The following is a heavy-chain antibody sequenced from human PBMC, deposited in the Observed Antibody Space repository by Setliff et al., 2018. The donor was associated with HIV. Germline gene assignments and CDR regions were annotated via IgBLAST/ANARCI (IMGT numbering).Heavy chain of an antibody. CDR2: IKQDGSER. CDR3: AQITVMGY. D-gene: IGHD4-4*01. J-gene: IGHJ4*02. CDR1: GITFSSYW. Sequence: GGSLRLSCVASGITFSSYWMSWVRQAPGEGLEWVANIKQDGSERSYVDSVKGRFTISRDNAKNSLYLQMNSLRAEDTAVYYCAQITVMGYWGQGTLVTVSS. V-gene: IGHV3-7*01.